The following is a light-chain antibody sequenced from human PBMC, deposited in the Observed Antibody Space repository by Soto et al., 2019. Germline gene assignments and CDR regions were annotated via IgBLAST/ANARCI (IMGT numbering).Light chain of an antibody. J-gene: IGLJ1*01. CDR3: SSYAGSSNYV. CDR2: EVN. V-gene: IGLV2-8*01. CDR1: SSDVGGYNY. Sequence: QSALTQPPSASGSPGQSVTISCTGTSSDVGGYNYVSWYQKHPGKAPKLMIYEVNKRPSGVPDRFSGSKSGNTASPSVSGLRAEDEAEYYCSSYAGSSNYVFGTGTQLTVL.